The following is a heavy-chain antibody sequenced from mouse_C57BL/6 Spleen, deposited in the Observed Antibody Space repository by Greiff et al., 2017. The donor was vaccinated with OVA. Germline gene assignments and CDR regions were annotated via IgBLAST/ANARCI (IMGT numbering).Heavy chain of an antibody. CDR1: GYNFTSYW. J-gene: IGHJ2*01. CDR2: IDPSDSYT. Sequence: QVQLQQPGAELVKPGASVKLSCKASGYNFTSYWMQWVKQRPGQGLEWIGQIDPSDSYTNYNQKFKGKATLTVDTSSSTAYMQLISLTSEDSAVYYFARGRGYFDYWGQGTTLTVSS. V-gene: IGHV1-50*01. CDR3: ARGRGYFDY.